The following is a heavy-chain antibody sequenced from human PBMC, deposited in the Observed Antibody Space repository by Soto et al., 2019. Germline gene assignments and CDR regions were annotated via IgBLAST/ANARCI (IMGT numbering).Heavy chain of an antibody. CDR2: IYHSGSA. CDR3: ARARIAMDV. J-gene: IGHJ6*02. CDR1: GGSISSGGYS. V-gene: IGHV4-30-2*01. Sequence: SSETLSLTCAVSGGSISSGGYSWNWIRQPPGKGLEWIGYIYHSGSAFYNPSLKSRVTISIDKSKNQFSLNLSSVTAADTAVYFCARARIAMDVWGQGTTVTVSS.